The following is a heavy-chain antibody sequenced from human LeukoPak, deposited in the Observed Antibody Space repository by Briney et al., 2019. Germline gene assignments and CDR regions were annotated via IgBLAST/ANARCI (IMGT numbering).Heavy chain of an antibody. V-gene: IGHV5-51*01. D-gene: IGHD2-15*01. CDR2: IYPGNSET. Sequence: GESLKISCQGSGYSFATYWIAWVRQMPGKGLEWMGIIYPGNSETRYSPSFQGQVTISADKSISTAYMELSRLRSDDTAVYYCARARSGGYCSGGSCYSRPAEDYYYYMDVWGKGTTVTVSS. J-gene: IGHJ6*03. CDR3: ARARSGGYCSGGSCYSRPAEDYYYYMDV. CDR1: GYSFATYW.